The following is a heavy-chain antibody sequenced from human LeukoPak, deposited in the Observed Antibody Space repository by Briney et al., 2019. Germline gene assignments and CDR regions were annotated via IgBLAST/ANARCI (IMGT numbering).Heavy chain of an antibody. CDR3: ARSPKGAFDI. CDR1: GGSISSGSYY. V-gene: IGHV4-61*02. CDR2: IYTSGSS. Sequence: SQTLSLTCTVSGGSISSGSYYWSWIRQPAGKGLEWIGRIYTSGSSNYSPSLKSRVTMSVDTSKNQFFLRLNSVTAADTAVYYCARSPKGAFDIWGQGTMVTVSS. J-gene: IGHJ3*02.